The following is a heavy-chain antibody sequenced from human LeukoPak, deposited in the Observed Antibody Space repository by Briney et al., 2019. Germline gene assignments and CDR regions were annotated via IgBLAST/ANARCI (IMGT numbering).Heavy chain of an antibody. CDR1: GYTFTSYD. V-gene: IGHV1-2*02. J-gene: IGHJ4*02. Sequence: GASVKVSCKASGYTFTSYDINWVRQATGQGLEWMGWMNPNSGGTNYAQKFQGRVTMTRDTSISTAYMELSRLRSDDTAVYYCARSSSGWYVLQWGQGTLVTVSS. CDR3: ARSSSGWYVLQ. CDR2: MNPNSGGT. D-gene: IGHD6-19*01.